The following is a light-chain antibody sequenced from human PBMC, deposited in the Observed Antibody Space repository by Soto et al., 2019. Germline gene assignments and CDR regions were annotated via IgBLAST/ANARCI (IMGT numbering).Light chain of an antibody. CDR3: QQNNFY. J-gene: IGKJ3*01. CDR1: QSVLYSSNNKNY. V-gene: IGKV4-1*01. Sequence: DIVMTQSPDSLAVSLGERATINCESSQSVLYSSNNKNYLAWFQLKPGQAPKLLVYNASSLVSGVPSRFAASGSETEFTLTIDSLQPDDFATYYCQQNNFYFGRGTKVDIK. CDR2: NAS.